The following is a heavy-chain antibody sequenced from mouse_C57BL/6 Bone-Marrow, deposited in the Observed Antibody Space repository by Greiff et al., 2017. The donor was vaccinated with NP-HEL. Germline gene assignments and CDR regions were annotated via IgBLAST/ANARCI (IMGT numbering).Heavy chain of an antibody. CDR3: ARNYYGRRDFDY. D-gene: IGHD1-1*01. V-gene: IGHV1-50*01. CDR1: GYTFTSYW. CDR2: IDPSDSYT. Sequence: QVQLQQPGAELVKPGASVKLSCKASGYTFTSYWMQWVKQRPGQGLEWIGEIDPSDSYTNYNQKFKGKATLTVDPSSSTAYMQLSSLTSEDSAVYYCARNYYGRRDFDYWGQGTTLTVSS. J-gene: IGHJ2*01.